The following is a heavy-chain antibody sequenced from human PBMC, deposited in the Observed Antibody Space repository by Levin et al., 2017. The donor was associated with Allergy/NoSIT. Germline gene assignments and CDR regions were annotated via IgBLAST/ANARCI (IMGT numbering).Heavy chain of an antibody. CDR2: IYHSGST. CDR1: GYSISSGYY. D-gene: IGHD3-22*01. V-gene: IGHV4-38-2*02. CDR3: ARDSSGYYYNFDY. J-gene: IGHJ4*02. Sequence: SETLSLTCAVSGYSISSGYYWGWIRQPPGKGLEWIGSIYHSGSTYYNPSLKSRVTISVDTSKNQFSLKLSSVTAADTAVYYCARDSSGYYYNFDYWGQGTLVTVSS.